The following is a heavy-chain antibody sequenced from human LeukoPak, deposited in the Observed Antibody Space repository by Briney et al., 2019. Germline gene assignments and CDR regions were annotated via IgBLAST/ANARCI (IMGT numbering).Heavy chain of an antibody. V-gene: IGHV3-23*01. Sequence: GGSLRLSCAASGFTFSSYAMTWVRQAPGKGLEWVSAISGSGSYTYYADSVKGRFTISRDNSKNTLYLQMNSLRAEDTAVYYCAKDADYDSSGYYGGRPNPPGSWGQGTLVTVSS. D-gene: IGHD3-22*01. CDR3: AKDADYDSSGYYGGRPNPPGS. CDR2: ISGSGSYT. CDR1: GFTFSSYA. J-gene: IGHJ5*02.